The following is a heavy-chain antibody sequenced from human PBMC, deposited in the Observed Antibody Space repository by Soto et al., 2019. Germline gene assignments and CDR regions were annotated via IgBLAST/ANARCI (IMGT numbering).Heavy chain of an antibody. V-gene: IGHV1-18*01. D-gene: IGHD3-9*01. Sequence: VQLVQSGAEVKKPGASVKVSCKASGYTFTSYGIIWVRQAPGQGLEWMGWISGYNGNTYYVQKLQGRVTMTTDAFTSTAYMELRGLRSDDTAVYYCARDSLDISGVDYWGQGTLVTVSS. CDR3: ARDSLDISGVDY. CDR1: GYTFTSYG. CDR2: ISGYNGNT. J-gene: IGHJ4*02.